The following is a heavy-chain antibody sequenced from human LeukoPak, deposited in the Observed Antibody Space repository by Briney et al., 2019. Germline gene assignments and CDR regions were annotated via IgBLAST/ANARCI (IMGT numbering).Heavy chain of an antibody. V-gene: IGHV4-59*08. CDR3: ARLPQANYYYYGMDV. J-gene: IGHJ6*02. Sequence: SETLSLTCTVSGGSISSYYWSWIRQPPGKGLEWIGYIYYSGSTNYNPSLKSRVTISVDTSKNQFSLKLSSVTAADTAVYYCARLPQANYYYYGMDVWGQGTTVTVSS. CDR2: IYYSGST. CDR1: GGSISSYY.